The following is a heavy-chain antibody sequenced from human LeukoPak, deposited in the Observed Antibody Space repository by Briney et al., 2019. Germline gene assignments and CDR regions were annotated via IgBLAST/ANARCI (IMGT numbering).Heavy chain of an antibody. CDR1: GGTFSSYA. J-gene: IGHJ3*02. Sequence: SVRVSCKASGGTFSSYAISWVRQAPGQGLEWMGGIIPIFGTANYAQKFQGRVTITADESTSTAYMELSSLRSEDTAVYYCARTAMVTVAAFDIWGQGTMVTVSS. D-gene: IGHD5-18*01. CDR3: ARTAMVTVAAFDI. CDR2: IIPIFGTA. V-gene: IGHV1-69*13.